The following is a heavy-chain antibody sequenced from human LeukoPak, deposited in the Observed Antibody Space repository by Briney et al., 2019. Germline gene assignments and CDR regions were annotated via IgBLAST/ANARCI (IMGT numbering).Heavy chain of an antibody. V-gene: IGHV3-43*02. CDR1: VFTFDDYA. J-gene: IGHJ6*03. CDR2: IIGDGGST. CDR3: ARGLNYDFWSGPPGDYYYMDV. Sequence: GGSLRLSCAASVFTFDDYAMHWVRQAPGRGLEWVSLIIGDGGSTYYADSVKGRFTISRDNSKNSLYLQMNTLRTEDTALYYCARGLNYDFWSGPPGDYYYMDVWGKGTTVTVSS. D-gene: IGHD3-3*01.